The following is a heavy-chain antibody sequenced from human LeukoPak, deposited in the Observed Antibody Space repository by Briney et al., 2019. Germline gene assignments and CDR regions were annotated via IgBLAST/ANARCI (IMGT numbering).Heavy chain of an antibody. Sequence: SETLSLNCAVYGGSFSGYYWSWIRQPPGKGLEWIGEINHSGSTNYNPSLKSRVTISVDTSKNQFSLKLSSVTAADTAVYYCARGPEVRNVLLWFGELYAFDIWGQGTMVTVSS. J-gene: IGHJ3*02. D-gene: IGHD3-10*01. CDR1: GGSFSGYY. CDR2: INHSGST. V-gene: IGHV4-34*01. CDR3: ARGPEVRNVLLWFGELYAFDI.